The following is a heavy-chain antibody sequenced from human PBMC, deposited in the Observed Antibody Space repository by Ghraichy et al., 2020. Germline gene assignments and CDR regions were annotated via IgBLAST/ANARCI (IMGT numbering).Heavy chain of an antibody. J-gene: IGHJ4*02. D-gene: IGHD3-22*01. CDR1: AFYFSGYG. CDR2: IVYDGTKK. V-gene: IGHV3-30*18. CDR3: AKDFSFRTYDSNGPFEY. Sequence: GGSLRLSCAASAFYFSGYGMHWVRQAPGKGLEWVATIVYDGTKKYYADSVKGRFAISRDNSKNTLYLEMNSLRPEDTAVYYCAKDFSFRTYDSNGPFEYWGQGTLVTVSS.